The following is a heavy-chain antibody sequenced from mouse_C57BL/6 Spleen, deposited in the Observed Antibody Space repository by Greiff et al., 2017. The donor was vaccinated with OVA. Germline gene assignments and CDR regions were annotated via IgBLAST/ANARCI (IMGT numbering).Heavy chain of an antibody. CDR3: ARDGEWCLDY. CDR2: ISDGGSYT. D-gene: IGHD1-1*02. Sequence: EVKLVESGGGLVKPGGSLKLSCAASGFTFSSSAMSWVRQTPEKRLEWVATISDGGSYTYYPDNVKGRFTISRDNAKNHLYLQMSHVKSEDTARYYCARDGEWCLDYWGQGTTLTVSS. J-gene: IGHJ2*01. CDR1: GFTFSSSA. V-gene: IGHV5-4*01.